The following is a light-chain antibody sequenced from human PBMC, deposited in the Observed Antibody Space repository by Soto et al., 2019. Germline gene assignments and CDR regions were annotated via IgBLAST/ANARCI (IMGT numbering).Light chain of an antibody. J-gene: IGKJ2*01. CDR3: QQSDTYSYT. Sequence: DIHMTQSPSTLSASVGDRVTITCRASQSISSWLAWYQQKPGRAPKLLIYDASSLTSGVPSRFSGSGTGTEFTLTISSLQPDDFATYYCQQSDTYSYTFGQGTNVDIK. V-gene: IGKV1-5*01. CDR2: DAS. CDR1: QSISSW.